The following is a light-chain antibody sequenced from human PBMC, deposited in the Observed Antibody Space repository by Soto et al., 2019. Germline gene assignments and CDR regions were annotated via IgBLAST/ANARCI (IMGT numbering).Light chain of an antibody. V-gene: IGLV2-23*01. CDR3: CSYAGSRYYV. CDR1: SSDVGSYNL. J-gene: IGLJ1*01. CDR2: EGS. Sequence: SVLTQPASVTGALRQSIPIFCTGTSSDVGSYNLVSWYQQHPGKAPKLMIYEGSKRPSGVSTRFSGSKSGNTASLTISGLQAEDEAEYYCCSYAGSRYYVSGPGTEFTV.